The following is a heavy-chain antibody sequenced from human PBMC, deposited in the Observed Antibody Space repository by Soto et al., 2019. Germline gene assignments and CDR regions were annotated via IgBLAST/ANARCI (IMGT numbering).Heavy chain of an antibody. CDR3: ARARSSSSAYYYGMDV. D-gene: IGHD6-6*01. CDR2: IKQDGSEK. J-gene: IGHJ6*02. Sequence: PGGSLRLSCAASGFTFSSYWVSWVRQAPGKGLEWVANIKQDGSEKYYVDSVKGRFTISRDNAKNSLYLQMNSLRAEDTAVYYCARARSSSSAYYYGMDVWGQGTTVTVSS. V-gene: IGHV3-7*03. CDR1: GFTFSSYW.